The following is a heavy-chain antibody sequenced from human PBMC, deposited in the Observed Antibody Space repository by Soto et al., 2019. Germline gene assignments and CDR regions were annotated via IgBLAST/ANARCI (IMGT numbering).Heavy chain of an antibody. D-gene: IGHD3-10*01. Sequence: SVKFSFKTSGANFKKNVFTWVRQAPGQGLEWMGGTIPALGKTHYIEKFQGRVTITVDDATRTVYMEVRDLTSEDTAIYYCARGPFRPSAMDVWGQGTTVNVSS. V-gene: IGHV1-69*01. CDR2: TIPALGKT. J-gene: IGHJ6*02. CDR1: GANFKKNV. CDR3: ARGPFRPSAMDV.